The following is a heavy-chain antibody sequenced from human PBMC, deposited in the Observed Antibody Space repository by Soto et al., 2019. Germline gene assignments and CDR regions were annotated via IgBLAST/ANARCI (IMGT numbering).Heavy chain of an antibody. Sequence: QVQLVQSEAEVKKPGSSVKVSCKASGGTFSSYAISWVRQAPGQGLEWMGGIIPIFGTANYAQKFQGRVTITADESTSTAYMDLSSLRSEDTAVYYCARGVAAAGKNYYYYGMDVWGQGTTVTVSS. CDR1: GGTFSSYA. J-gene: IGHJ6*02. V-gene: IGHV1-69*01. D-gene: IGHD6-13*01. CDR2: IIPIFGTA. CDR3: ARGVAAAGKNYYYYGMDV.